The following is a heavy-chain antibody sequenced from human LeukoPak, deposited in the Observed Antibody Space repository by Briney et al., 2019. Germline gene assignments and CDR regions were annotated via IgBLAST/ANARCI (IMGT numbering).Heavy chain of an antibody. CDR2: IYYSGSA. Sequence: PSETLSLTCSVSGGSLNTCVNYWSWIRQPPGKGLEWIAYIYYSGSANYNPSLKSRVTISIDTSKNQFSLKLTSVTAGDTAVYYCARDSSCSGGTCYDTWGQGSLVTVSS. CDR1: GGSLNTCVNY. V-gene: IGHV4-61*08. CDR3: ARDSSCSGGTCYDT. D-gene: IGHD2-15*01. J-gene: IGHJ5*02.